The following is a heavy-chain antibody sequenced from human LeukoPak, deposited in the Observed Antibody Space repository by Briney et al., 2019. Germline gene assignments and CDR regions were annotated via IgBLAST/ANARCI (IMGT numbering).Heavy chain of an antibody. Sequence: SETLSLTCTVSGGSVNSGNYYWSWIRQPPGKGLEWIGYIYYSGTTNYNPSLKSRVTISLDTSKNQFSLKLSSVTAADTAVYYCARGRPPYDYYDSSGYYYPLYYFDYWGQGTLVTVSS. CDR3: ARGRPPYDYYDSSGYYYPLYYFDY. D-gene: IGHD3-22*01. J-gene: IGHJ4*02. V-gene: IGHV4-61*01. CDR2: IYYSGTT. CDR1: GGSVNSGNYY.